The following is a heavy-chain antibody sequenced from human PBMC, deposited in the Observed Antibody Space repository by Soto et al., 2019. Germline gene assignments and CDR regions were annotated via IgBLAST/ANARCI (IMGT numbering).Heavy chain of an antibody. J-gene: IGHJ4*02. CDR2: VYYNGDT. Sequence: SETLSLTCTVSGVSISPYYWSWYRQPPGKGLEWIGYVYYNGDTKYNPSLKSRITILVDTPKNQFSLNLTSVTAADTAVYYCVGGMGWLPDYWGQGTLVTVSS. D-gene: IGHD6-19*01. CDR1: GVSISPYY. V-gene: IGHV4-59*01. CDR3: VGGMGWLPDY.